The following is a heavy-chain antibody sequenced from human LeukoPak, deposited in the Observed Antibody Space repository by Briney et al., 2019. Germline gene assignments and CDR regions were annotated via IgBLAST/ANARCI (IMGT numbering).Heavy chain of an antibody. J-gene: IGHJ4*02. D-gene: IGHD6-13*01. V-gene: IGHV3-23*01. CDR2: ISGSGGST. Sequence: GGSLRLSCNASGFAFSGYAMSWVRQAPGKGLEWVSAISGSGGSTYYADSVKGRFTISRDNSKNTLYLQMNSLRAEDTAVYYCARDTDSRNWNGLFDHWGQGTLVTVSS. CDR3: ARDTDSRNWNGLFDH. CDR1: GFAFSGYA.